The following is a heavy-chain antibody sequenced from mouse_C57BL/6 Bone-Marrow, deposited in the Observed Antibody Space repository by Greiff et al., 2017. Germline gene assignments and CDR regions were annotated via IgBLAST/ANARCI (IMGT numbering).Heavy chain of an antibody. CDR2: IDPSDSYT. CDR3: ARRDSSGPSRDY. V-gene: IGHV1-69*01. D-gene: IGHD3-2*02. CDR1: GYTFTSYW. Sequence: QVQLQQPGAELVMPGASVKLSCKASGYTFTSYWMHWVKQRPGQGLEWIGEIDPSDSYTNYNQKFKGKSTLTVDKSSSTAYMQLSSLTSEDAAVYECARRDSSGPSRDYWGQGTSVTVSS. J-gene: IGHJ4*01.